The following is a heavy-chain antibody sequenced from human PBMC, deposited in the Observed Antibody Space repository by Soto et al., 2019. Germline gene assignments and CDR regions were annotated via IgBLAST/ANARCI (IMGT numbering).Heavy chain of an antibody. CDR1: GFMFSNFW. V-gene: IGHV3-74*01. CDR3: ARQTGLGATNY. J-gene: IGHJ4*02. D-gene: IGHD1-26*01. CDR2: INTDGSVT. Sequence: PGGSLRLSCAGSGFMFSNFWMHWVRQAPGKGLAWAARINTDGSVTSHADSVKGRFTISRDNAKSTLYLQMNSLREEDSAMYYCARQTGLGATNYWGQGTMVTVSS.